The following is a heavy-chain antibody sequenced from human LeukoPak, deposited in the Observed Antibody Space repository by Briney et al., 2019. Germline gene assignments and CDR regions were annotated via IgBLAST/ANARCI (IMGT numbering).Heavy chain of an antibody. D-gene: IGHD6-19*01. V-gene: IGHV3-74*01. J-gene: IGHJ4*02. CDR3: ASDSSGFDY. CDR2: INSDGSST. CDR1: YX. Sequence: YXXXXVRQAPGKGLVWVSRINSDGSSTSYADSVKGRFTISRDNAKNTLYLQMNSLRAEDTAVYYCASDSSGFDYWGQGTLVTVSS.